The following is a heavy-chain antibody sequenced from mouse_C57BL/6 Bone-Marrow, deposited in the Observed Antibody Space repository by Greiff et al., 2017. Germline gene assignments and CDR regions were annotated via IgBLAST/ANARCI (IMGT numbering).Heavy chain of an antibody. Sequence: EVHLVESGGGLVKPGGSLKLSCAASGFTFSSYAMSWVRQTPEKRLEWVATISDGGSYTYYPDNVKGRFTISRDNTKNNLYLQMSNLKSEDTAMYYWASDGLPPWFAYWGQGTLVTVSA. D-gene: IGHD2-4*01. CDR3: ASDGLPPWFAY. J-gene: IGHJ3*01. V-gene: IGHV5-4*01. CDR1: GFTFSSYA. CDR2: ISDGGSYT.